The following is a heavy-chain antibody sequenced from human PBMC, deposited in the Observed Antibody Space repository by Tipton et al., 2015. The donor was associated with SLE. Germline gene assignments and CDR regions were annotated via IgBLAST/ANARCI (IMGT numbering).Heavy chain of an antibody. V-gene: IGHV4-61*02. CDR1: GGSISSGNSH. J-gene: IGHJ4*02. CDR3: ARTNRGCFDY. D-gene: IGHD2-8*01. Sequence: TLSLTCTVFGGSISSGNSHWTWVRQAAGKGLEWIGRSYNGGNTNYNPSLKSRLSMSVDTSKNQVSLKLNSVTAADTGVYYCARTNRGCFDYWGQGTLVTVSS. CDR2: SYNGGNT.